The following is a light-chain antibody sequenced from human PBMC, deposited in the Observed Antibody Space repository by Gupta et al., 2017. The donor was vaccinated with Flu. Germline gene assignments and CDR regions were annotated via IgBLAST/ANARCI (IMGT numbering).Light chain of an antibody. V-gene: IGLV1-51*01. CDR1: SSNIGNDF. J-gene: IGLJ2*01. Sequence: QSVLTQPPSVSAAPGQKVTISCSGSSSNIGNDFLSWYQQFPGTAPKLLIYENTKRPSGIPDRFSGSKSGTSATLGITGLQTGDEAEYFCGTWDASLAGGVFGGGTKLTVL. CDR3: GTWDASLAGGV. CDR2: ENT.